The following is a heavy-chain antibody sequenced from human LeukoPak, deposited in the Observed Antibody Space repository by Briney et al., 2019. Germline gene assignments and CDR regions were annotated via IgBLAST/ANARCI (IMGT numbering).Heavy chain of an antibody. J-gene: IGHJ4*02. Sequence: SETLSLTCAVYGGSFSGYYWSWIRQPPGKGLEWIGEINHSGSTYYNPSLKSRVTISVDRSKNQFSLKLSSVTAADTAVYYCARARSYDFWSGYSFDYWGQGTLVTVSS. D-gene: IGHD3-3*01. CDR3: ARARSYDFWSGYSFDY. V-gene: IGHV4-34*01. CDR2: INHSGST. CDR1: GGSFSGYY.